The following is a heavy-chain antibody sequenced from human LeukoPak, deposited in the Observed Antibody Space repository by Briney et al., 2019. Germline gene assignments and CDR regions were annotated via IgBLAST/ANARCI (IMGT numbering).Heavy chain of an antibody. Sequence: GGSLRLSCAASGFSFNSYAMHWARQAPGKGLEWVAVISYDGGNKDYADSVKGRFTISRDKSKNTLYLQMNSLRPEDTAVYYCARALDSSGWNGRDYWGQGTLVTVSS. D-gene: IGHD6-19*01. CDR3: ARALDSSGWNGRDY. V-gene: IGHV3-30-3*01. CDR2: ISYDGGNK. CDR1: GFSFNSYA. J-gene: IGHJ4*02.